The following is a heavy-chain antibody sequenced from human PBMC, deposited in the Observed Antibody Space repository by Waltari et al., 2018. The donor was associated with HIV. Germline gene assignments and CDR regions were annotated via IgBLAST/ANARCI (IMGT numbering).Heavy chain of an antibody. CDR2: ISGSGATK. Sequence: EVQLLESGGGLVQPGGSLRLSCAASGFTFINYAMTWVRQAPGKVLEGVSVISGSGATKYYAASGKGLFTISRDNSKNTLYLQISSLRAEDTAVYYCAKRPSSSNLGWYFDYWGQGTLVTVSS. J-gene: IGHJ4*02. D-gene: IGHD6-6*01. CDR1: GFTFINYA. CDR3: AKRPSSSNLGWYFDY. V-gene: IGHV3-23*01.